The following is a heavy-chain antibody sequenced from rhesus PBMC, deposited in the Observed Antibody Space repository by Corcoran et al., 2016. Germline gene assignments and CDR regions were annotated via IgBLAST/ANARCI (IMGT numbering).Heavy chain of an antibody. Sequence: QVQLQESGPPVVKPSETLSLTCTVSGGPIRSGNWWSWIRQSPGKGLEWIGGIYGTVGTTESHPSLKRRVTFSVDTSRIQFSLNLSSVPAADTAVYYCVRRSGSYVFDYCGQGVLFSVSS. V-gene: IGHV4-93*02. J-gene: IGHJ4*01. CDR3: VRRSGSYVFDY. CDR2: IYGTVGTT. CDR1: GGPIRSGNW. D-gene: IGHD3-16*01.